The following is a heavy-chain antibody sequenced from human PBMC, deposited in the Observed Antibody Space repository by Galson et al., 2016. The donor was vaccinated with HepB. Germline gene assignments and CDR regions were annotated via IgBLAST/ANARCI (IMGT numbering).Heavy chain of an antibody. CDR1: GYTFTDYY. V-gene: IGHV1-2*06. J-gene: IGHJ4*02. CDR2: DNPNSGLT. Sequence: SVKVSCKASGYTFTDYYIHWVRQAPGHGLEWVGRDNPNSGLTNFAQKFQGRAILTRDKSSTTASMELSRLTSDDTALYYCARSNKVEAHFFGRRKGTGHFYLDFWGQGTLVTVSS. D-gene: IGHD2-15*01. CDR3: ARSNKVEAHFFGRRKGTGHFYLDF.